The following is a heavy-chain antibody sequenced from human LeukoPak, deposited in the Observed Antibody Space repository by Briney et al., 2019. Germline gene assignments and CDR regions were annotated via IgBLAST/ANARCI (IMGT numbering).Heavy chain of an antibody. CDR2: ITSGGDSI. Sequence: GGSLRLSCAASGFTFNTFNMNWVRQAPGKGLEWVSTITSGGDSIYYADSVKGRFTTSRDNAKNSLSLQLNSLRVEDTAVYYCARGHYDVLAASYKWTPDYWGQGTLVTVSS. CDR1: GFTFNTFN. J-gene: IGHJ4*02. V-gene: IGHV3-21*01. CDR3: ARGHYDVLAASYKWTPDY. D-gene: IGHD3-9*01.